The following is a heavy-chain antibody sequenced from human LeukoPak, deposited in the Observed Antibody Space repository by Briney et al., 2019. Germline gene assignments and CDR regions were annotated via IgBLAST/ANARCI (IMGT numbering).Heavy chain of an antibody. Sequence: GGSLRLSCAASGFIVSTNYMTWVRQAPGKGLEWLSVLYSGGDTYYADSVKGRFTISRDNSKNTLYLQLNSLRAEDTAVYYYARRSGEGYFDCWGQGTLVTVSS. J-gene: IGHJ4*02. CDR1: GFIVSTNY. V-gene: IGHV3-66*01. D-gene: IGHD1-26*01. CDR3: ARRSGEGYFDC. CDR2: LYSGGDT.